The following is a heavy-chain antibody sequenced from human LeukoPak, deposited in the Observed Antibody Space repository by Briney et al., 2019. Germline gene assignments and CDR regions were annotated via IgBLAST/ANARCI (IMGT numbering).Heavy chain of an antibody. J-gene: IGHJ4*02. D-gene: IGHD6-13*01. CDR1: GYTFTIYG. V-gene: IGHV1-18*01. CDR2: ISAYNGNT. Sequence: ASVTVSCKASGYTFTIYGISWVRQAPGQGVEWMGWISAYNGNTNYAQKLQGRVTMTTDTSTSTAYMELRSLRSDDTAVYYCAREIAPAGVDYWGQGTLVTVSS. CDR3: AREIAPAGVDY.